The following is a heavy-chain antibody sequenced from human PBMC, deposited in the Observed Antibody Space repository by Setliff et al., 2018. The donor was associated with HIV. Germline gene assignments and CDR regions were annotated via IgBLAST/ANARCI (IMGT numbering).Heavy chain of an antibody. V-gene: IGHV3-20*04. D-gene: IGHD1-26*01. CDR1: GFTFDDYG. CDR3: ASMWKVGA. Sequence: GSLRLSCAASGFTFDDYGMNWVRQVPGKGLEWVSGIDWNGDIRGYADSVKGRFTISRDNARTSLYLEMSSLRVEDTAVYFCASMWKVGAWGRGTLVTVSS. CDR2: IDWNGDIR. J-gene: IGHJ5*02.